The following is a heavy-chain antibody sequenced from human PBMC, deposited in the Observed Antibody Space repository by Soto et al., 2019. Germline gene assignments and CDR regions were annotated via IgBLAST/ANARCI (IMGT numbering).Heavy chain of an antibody. J-gene: IGHJ6*03. CDR1: GYTFTSYD. Sequence: GASVKVSCKASGYTFTSYDINWVRQATGQGLEWMGWMNPNSGNTGYAQKFQGRVTMTRNTSISTAYMELSSLRSEDTAVYYCARFLPMVRGAPRGYWYYYMDVWGKGTTVTVSS. CDR3: ARFLPMVRGAPRGYWYYYMDV. V-gene: IGHV1-8*01. D-gene: IGHD3-10*01. CDR2: MNPNSGNT.